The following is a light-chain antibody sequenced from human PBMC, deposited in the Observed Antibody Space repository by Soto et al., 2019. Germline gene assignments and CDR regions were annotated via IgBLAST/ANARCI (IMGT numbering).Light chain of an antibody. V-gene: IGKV3-20*01. CDR3: QQYGSSPTWT. J-gene: IGKJ1*01. CDR2: GAS. CDR1: QSVSSSY. Sequence: EIGLTQSPGTLSLSPGERATLSCRASQSVSSSYLAWYQQKPGQAPRLLIYGASSRATGIPDRFSGSGSGTDFTLTISRLEPEDFAVYYCQQYGSSPTWTFGQGTKAEIK.